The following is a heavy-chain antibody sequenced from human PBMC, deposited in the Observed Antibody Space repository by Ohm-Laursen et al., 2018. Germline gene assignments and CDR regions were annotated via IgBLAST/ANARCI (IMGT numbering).Heavy chain of an antibody. D-gene: IGHD3-16*01. CDR2: ISYDGSNK. CDR1: GFTFSSYG. Sequence: LRLSCTASGFTFSSYGMHWVRQAPGKGLEWVAVISYDGSNKYYADSVKGRFTISRDNSKNTLYLQMNSLRAEDTAVYHCARDPVRGLTDYWGQGTLVTVSS. CDR3: ARDPVRGLTDY. J-gene: IGHJ4*02. V-gene: IGHV3-30*03.